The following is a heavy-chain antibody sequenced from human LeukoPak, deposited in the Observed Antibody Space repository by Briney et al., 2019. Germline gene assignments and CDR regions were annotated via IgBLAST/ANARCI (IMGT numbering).Heavy chain of an antibody. Sequence: ASVKLSCTASGYTFTSYAMHWVRQAPGQGLEWVGCINAGNSNTKYSQEFQGRVTITRDTSASTTYMELSSLRSEDMAVYYCARGPTSYYYDSSGYFDFWGQGTLVTVSS. D-gene: IGHD3-22*01. V-gene: IGHV1-3*03. CDR1: GYTFTSYA. CDR2: INAGNSNT. J-gene: IGHJ4*02. CDR3: ARGPTSYYYDSSGYFDF.